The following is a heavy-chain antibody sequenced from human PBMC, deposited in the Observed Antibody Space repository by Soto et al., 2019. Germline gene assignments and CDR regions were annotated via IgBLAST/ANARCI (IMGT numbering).Heavy chain of an antibody. CDR2: IWYDGSSK. Sequence: GGSLRLSCAASGFTFSSYGMHWVRQAPGKGLEWVAVIWYDGSSKYYADSVKGRFTVSRDNSKNTLYLQMNSLRAEDTAVYYCAKKMGSSLRDYFDYWGQGTLVTVSS. CDR1: GFTFSSYG. D-gene: IGHD6-13*01. J-gene: IGHJ4*02. V-gene: IGHV3-33*06. CDR3: AKKMGSSLRDYFDY.